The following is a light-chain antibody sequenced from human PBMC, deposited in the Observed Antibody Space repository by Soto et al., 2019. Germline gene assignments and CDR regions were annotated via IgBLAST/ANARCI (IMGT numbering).Light chain of an antibody. V-gene: IGLV2-11*01. CDR3: FSYAGRSWV. CDR2: VVT. CDR1: SSDVGGYNF. Sequence: QSVLTQPRSVSGSPGQSVTISCTGTSSDVGGYNFVSWYQQHPGKAPKLIIYVVTERPSGVPDRFSGSKSGNTASLTISGLHAEDEADYFCFSYAGRSWVFGGGTKLTVL. J-gene: IGLJ3*02.